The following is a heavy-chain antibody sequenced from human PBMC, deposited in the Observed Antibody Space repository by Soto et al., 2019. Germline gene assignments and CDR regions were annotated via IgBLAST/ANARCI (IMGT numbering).Heavy chain of an antibody. V-gene: IGHV3-7*03. J-gene: IGHJ6*02. D-gene: IGHD6-19*01. CDR1: GFTFSSYW. CDR3: SSGWPLSRDFYYYYGMDV. CDR2: IKQDGSEK. Sequence: GGSLRLSCAASGFTFSSYWMSWVRQAPGKGLEWVANIKQDGSEKYYVDSVEGRFTISRDNAKNSPYLQMNSLRAEDTAVYYCSSGWPLSRDFYYYYGMDVWGQGTTVTVSS.